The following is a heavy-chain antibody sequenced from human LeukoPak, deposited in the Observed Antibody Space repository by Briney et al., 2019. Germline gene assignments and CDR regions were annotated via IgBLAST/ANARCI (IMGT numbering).Heavy chain of an antibody. D-gene: IGHD3-22*01. Sequence: PSETLSLTCAVYGGSFSGYYWSWIRQPPGKGLEWIWEINHSGSTNYNPSLKSRVTISVDTSKNQFSLKLSSVTAADTAVYYCARGPSYYYDSSGPLEDWGQGTLVTVSS. CDR2: INHSGST. CDR1: GGSFSGYY. V-gene: IGHV4-34*01. CDR3: ARGPSYYYDSSGPLED. J-gene: IGHJ4*02.